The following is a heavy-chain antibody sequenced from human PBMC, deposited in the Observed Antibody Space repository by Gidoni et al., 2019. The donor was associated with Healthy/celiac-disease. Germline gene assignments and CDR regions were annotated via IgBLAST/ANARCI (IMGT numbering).Heavy chain of an antibody. V-gene: IGHV3-23*01. J-gene: IGHJ4*02. CDR2: ISGSGGST. CDR3: AKAPPTGSFDY. CDR1: GFTFSSYA. D-gene: IGHD3-10*01. Sequence: EVQLLESGGGLVQPGGSLRLSCASSGFTFSSYAMSWFRQPPGKGLEWVSEISGSGGSTYYADSVKGRYTISRDNSKNTLYLQMNSLRAEDTAVYYCAKAPPTGSFDYWGQGTLVTVSS.